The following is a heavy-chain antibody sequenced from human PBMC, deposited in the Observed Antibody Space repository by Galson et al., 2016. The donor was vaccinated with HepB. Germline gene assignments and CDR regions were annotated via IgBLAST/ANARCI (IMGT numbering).Heavy chain of an antibody. CDR2: IYWDNDS. CDR3: AHTGYSSSWFVLDY. CDR1: GFSLSTTGEG. D-gene: IGHD6-13*01. J-gene: IGHJ4*02. V-gene: IGHV2-5*02. Sequence: PALVKPTQTLTLTCTFSGFSLSTTGEGVGWIRQPPGKALEWLALIYWDNDSRYSPSLRTRLTITKDTSNNQVVLTVTDMEPADTATYYCAHTGYSSSWFVLDYWGRGTLVTVSS.